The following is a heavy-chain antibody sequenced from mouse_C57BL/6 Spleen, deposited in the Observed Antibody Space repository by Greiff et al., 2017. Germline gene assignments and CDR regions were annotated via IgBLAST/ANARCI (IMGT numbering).Heavy chain of an antibody. V-gene: IGHV3-6*01. Sequence: EVKLQESGPGLVKPSQSLSLTCSVTGYSITSGYYWNWIRQFPGNKLEWMGYISYDGSNNYNPSLKNRISITRDTSKNQFFLKLNSVTTEDTATYYCARDSGTVVAPYFDVWGTGTTVTVSS. CDR2: ISYDGSN. CDR1: GYSITSGYY. D-gene: IGHD1-1*01. CDR3: ARDSGTVVAPYFDV. J-gene: IGHJ1*03.